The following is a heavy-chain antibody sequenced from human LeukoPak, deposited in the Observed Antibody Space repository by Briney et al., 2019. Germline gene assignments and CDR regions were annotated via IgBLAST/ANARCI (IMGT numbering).Heavy chain of an antibody. CDR1: GFTFSSYT. V-gene: IGHV3-23*01. CDR3: AKNPLLWFGPPSEYYFDY. Sequence: GGSLRLSCAASGFTFSSYTMNWVRQAPGKGLEWVSAISGSGGSTYYADSVKGRFTISRDNSKNTLYLQMNSLRAEDTAVYYCAKNPLLWFGPPSEYYFDYWGQGTLVTVSS. CDR2: ISGSGGST. D-gene: IGHD3-10*01. J-gene: IGHJ4*02.